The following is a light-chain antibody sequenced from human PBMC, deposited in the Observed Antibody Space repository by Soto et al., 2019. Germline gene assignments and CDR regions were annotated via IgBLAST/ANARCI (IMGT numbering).Light chain of an antibody. J-gene: IGKJ1*01. V-gene: IGKV3-20*01. CDR2: GAS. CDR1: QSVSSSY. CDR3: QQYGSSSWT. Sequence: EIVLTQSPGTLPLSPGERATLSCRDSQSVSSSYLALYQQKPGQAPRLLIYGASSRATGIPDRFSGSGSGTDFTLTISRLEPEDFAVYYCQQYGSSSWTFGQGTKVDIK.